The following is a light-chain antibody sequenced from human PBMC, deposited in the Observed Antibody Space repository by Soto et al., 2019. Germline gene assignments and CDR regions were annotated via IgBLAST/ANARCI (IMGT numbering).Light chain of an antibody. CDR3: QQSYSIPYT. Sequence: DIQMTQSASSLSASVGDRVTITCRASQSISSNLNWHQQKPGKAPKVLINAASSLQGGVPSRFSGSGSGTDFTLTISSLQPEDFATYYCQQSYSIPYTFGQGTKLEIK. V-gene: IGKV1-39*01. J-gene: IGKJ2*01. CDR1: QSISSN. CDR2: AAS.